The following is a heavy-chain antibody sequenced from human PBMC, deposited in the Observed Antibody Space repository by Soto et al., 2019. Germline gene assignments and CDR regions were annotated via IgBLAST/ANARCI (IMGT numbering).Heavy chain of an antibody. V-gene: IGHV1-2*04. Sequence: ASVKVSCKASGYTFTGYYMHWVRQAPGQGLEWTGWINPNSGGTNYAQKFQGWVTMTRDTSISTAYMELSRLRSDDTAVYYCAREGEPGYYYYCGMDVWGQGTTVTVSS. CDR1: GYTFTGYY. CDR2: INPNSGGT. CDR3: AREGEPGYYYYCGMDV. D-gene: IGHD1-26*01. J-gene: IGHJ6*02.